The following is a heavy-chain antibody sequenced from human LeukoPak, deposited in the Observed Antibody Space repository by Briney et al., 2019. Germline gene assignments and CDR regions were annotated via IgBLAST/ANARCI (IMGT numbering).Heavy chain of an antibody. CDR1: GGSISSGGYS. D-gene: IGHD3-22*01. J-gene: IGHJ5*02. CDR2: IYHSGST. CDR3: ARAGYYYDSSGYYYGWFDP. V-gene: IGHV4-30-2*01. Sequence: SQTLSLTCAVSGGSISSGGYSWSWIRQPPGKGLEWIGYIYHSGSTYYNPSLKSRVTISVDRSKNQFSLKLSSVTAVDTAVYYCARAGYYYDSSGYYYGWFDPWGQGTLVTVSS.